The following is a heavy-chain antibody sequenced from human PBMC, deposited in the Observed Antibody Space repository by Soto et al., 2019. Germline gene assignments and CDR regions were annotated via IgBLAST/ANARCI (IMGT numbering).Heavy chain of an antibody. D-gene: IGHD5-12*01. CDR1: GFTFSSYS. J-gene: IGHJ6*02. Sequence: GGSLSLSCSASGFTFSSYSMNWVRQAPCKGLEWVSSISSISSYIYYADSVKGRFTISRDNAKNSLYLQMNSLRAEDTAVYYCARGYSSWPHLVGIVEPDYYYGMDVWGQGTTVTVSS. CDR2: ISSISSYI. CDR3: ARGYSSWPHLVGIVEPDYYYGMDV. V-gene: IGHV3-21*01.